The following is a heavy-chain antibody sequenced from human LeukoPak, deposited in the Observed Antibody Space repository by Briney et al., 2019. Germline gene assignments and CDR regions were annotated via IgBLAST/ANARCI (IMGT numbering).Heavy chain of an antibody. D-gene: IGHD1-26*01. CDR1: GGSISSGGYY. CDR2: IYYSGST. Sequence: PSQTLSLTCTVSGGSISSGGYYWSWIRQHPGKGLEWIGYIYYSGSTYYNPSLKSRVTISVDTSKNQFSLKLSSVTAADTAVYYCARDWRSGSYYWFDPWGQGTLVTVSS. V-gene: IGHV4-31*03. CDR3: ARDWRSGSYYWFDP. J-gene: IGHJ5*02.